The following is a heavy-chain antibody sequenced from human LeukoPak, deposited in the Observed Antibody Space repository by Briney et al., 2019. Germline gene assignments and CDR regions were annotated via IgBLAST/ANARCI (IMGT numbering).Heavy chain of an antibody. Sequence: GGSLRLSCAASGFTFSTSWMNWVRRAPGKGLEWVALIKQHGSEVYYADSVKGRFTISRDDAASSLYLQMHSLRAEDTAVYYCATDRGTYWGQGTLVTVSS. CDR1: GFTFSTSW. CDR3: ATDRGTY. V-gene: IGHV3-7*01. D-gene: IGHD3-10*01. J-gene: IGHJ4*02. CDR2: IKQHGSEV.